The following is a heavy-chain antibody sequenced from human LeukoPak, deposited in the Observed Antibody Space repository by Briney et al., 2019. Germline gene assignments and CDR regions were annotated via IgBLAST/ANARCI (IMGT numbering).Heavy chain of an antibody. V-gene: IGHV4-4*08. CDR2: FYNSGSS. D-gene: IGHD3-10*01. J-gene: IGHJ5*02. CDR1: GGSISDYY. CDR3: AREATMVRGLSWFDP. Sequence: SETLSLTCTVSGGSISDYYRGWIRQPPGKGLEWIGYFYNSGSSTYNPSLKSRVTISIDTSKNQFSLKLSSVTAADTAVYYCAREATMVRGLSWFDPWGQGTLVTVSS.